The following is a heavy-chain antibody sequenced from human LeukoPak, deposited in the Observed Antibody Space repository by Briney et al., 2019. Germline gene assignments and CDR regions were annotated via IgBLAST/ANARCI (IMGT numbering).Heavy chain of an antibody. CDR1: GFTFSSYA. V-gene: IGHV3-64*01. Sequence: GGSLRLSCAASGFTFSSYAMHWVRQAPGKGLEYVSAISSNGGSTYYANSVKGRFTISRDNSKNTLYLQMGSLRAEDMAVYYCARDADFGPPGYWGQGTLVTVSS. CDR3: ARDADFGPPGY. J-gene: IGHJ4*02. CDR2: ISSNGGST. D-gene: IGHD3-3*01.